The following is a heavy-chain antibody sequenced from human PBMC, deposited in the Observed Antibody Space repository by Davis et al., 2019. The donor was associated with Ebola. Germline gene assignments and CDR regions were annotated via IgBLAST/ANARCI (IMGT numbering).Heavy chain of an antibody. V-gene: IGHV1-18*04. J-gene: IGHJ4*02. CDR3: ARAQFPTTSDH. CDR1: GYTFTNYG. D-gene: IGHD1-1*01. Sequence: ASVKVTCKASGYTFTNYGITWVRQAPGQGLEWMGWINPHNGNTNYAQNVQGRVTMTTDTSTSTAYMEVGSLRSDDTAVYYCARAQFPTTSDHWGQGTLVTVSS. CDR2: INPHNGNT.